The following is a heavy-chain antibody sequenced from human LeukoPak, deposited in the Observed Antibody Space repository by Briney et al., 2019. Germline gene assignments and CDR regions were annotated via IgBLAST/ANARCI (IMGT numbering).Heavy chain of an antibody. CDR3: AKDARRSDGWYFIDH. CDR1: GFAFSSLA. V-gene: IGHV3-23*01. J-gene: IGHJ4*02. D-gene: IGHD6-19*01. Sequence: PGGSLRLSCAASGFAFSSLAMGWVRQAPGKGLEWVSVISDSGDTTYYADSVKGRFTISRDNSKNTLYLQMNSLRAEDTAIYYCAKDARRSDGWYFIDHWGQGALVTVSS. CDR2: ISDSGDTT.